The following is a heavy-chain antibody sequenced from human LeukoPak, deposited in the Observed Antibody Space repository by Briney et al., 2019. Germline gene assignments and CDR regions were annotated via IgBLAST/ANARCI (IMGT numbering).Heavy chain of an antibody. V-gene: IGHV3-21*01. Sequence: SGGSLRLSCAASGFTFSSYSMNWVRQAPGKGLEWVSSISSSSSYIYYAGSVKGRFTISRDNAKNSLYLQMNSLRAEDTAVYYCAREPHRFAGSYYFDYWGQGTLVTVSS. CDR1: GFTFSSYS. J-gene: IGHJ4*02. CDR3: AREPHRFAGSYYFDY. D-gene: IGHD3-10*01. CDR2: ISSSSSYI.